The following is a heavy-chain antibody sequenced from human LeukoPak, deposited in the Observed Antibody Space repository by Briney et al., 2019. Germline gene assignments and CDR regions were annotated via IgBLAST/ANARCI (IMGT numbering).Heavy chain of an antibody. CDR1: GYTFTGYY. Sequence: ASVKVSYKASGYTFTGYYTHWVRQAPGQGLEWMGWINPNSGGTNYAQKFQGRVTMTRDTSISTAYMELSRLRSDDTAVYYCARGDTYYYYYYMDVWGKGTTATVSS. V-gene: IGHV1-2*02. CDR2: INPNSGGT. J-gene: IGHJ6*03. CDR3: ARGDTYYYYYYMDV.